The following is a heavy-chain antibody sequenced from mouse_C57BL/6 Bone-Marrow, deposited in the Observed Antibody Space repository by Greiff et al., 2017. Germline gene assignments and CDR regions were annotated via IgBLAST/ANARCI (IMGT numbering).Heavy chain of an antibody. Sequence: EVMLVESGGGLVQPKGSLKLSCAASGFTFNTYAMHWVRQAPGKGLERVARIRSKRSNYATYYADSVKYRFTISRDDSQSMLYLQMNNLKTEDTARYYCVRDEGYWGQGTTLTVSS. CDR3: VRDEGY. CDR2: IRSKRSNYAT. CDR1: GFTFNTYA. V-gene: IGHV10-3*01. J-gene: IGHJ2*01.